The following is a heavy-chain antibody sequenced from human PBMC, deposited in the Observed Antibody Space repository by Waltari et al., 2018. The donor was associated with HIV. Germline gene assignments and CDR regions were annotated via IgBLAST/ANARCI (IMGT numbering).Heavy chain of an antibody. J-gene: IGHJ4*02. CDR1: GGSMHNNRYY. V-gene: IGHV4-39*01. CDR2: FSYNGNT. D-gene: IGHD7-27*01. Sequence: QLQVQESGPGLVSPSETLYLTCSVSGGSMHNNRYYWGWIRKPPRKWPEWIGTFSYNGNTFYSPSLKSRVIISIYMPRNQFALRLKSVTAADTAVYYCARQRSGLSSDTYYFDCWGQGTLVTVSS. CDR3: ARQRSGLSSDTYYFDC.